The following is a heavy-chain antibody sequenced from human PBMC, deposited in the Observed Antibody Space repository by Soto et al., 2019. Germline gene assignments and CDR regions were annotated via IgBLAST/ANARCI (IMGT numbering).Heavy chain of an antibody. J-gene: IGHJ4*02. D-gene: IGHD3-22*01. CDR3: ARLHYDSSGYATTFYFDY. Sequence: GGSLRLSCAASGFTFSDYYMSWIRQAPGKGLEWVSYISSSGSTIYYADSVKGRFTISRDNAKNSLYLQMNSLRAEDTAVYYCARLHYDSSGYATTFYFDYWGQGTLVTVSS. CDR1: GFTFSDYY. V-gene: IGHV3-11*01. CDR2: ISSSGSTI.